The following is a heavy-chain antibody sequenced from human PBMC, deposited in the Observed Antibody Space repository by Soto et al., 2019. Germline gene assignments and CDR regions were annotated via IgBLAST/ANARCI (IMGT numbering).Heavy chain of an antibody. V-gene: IGHV3-72*01. D-gene: IGHD6-6*01. CDR1: GFTFSDYY. J-gene: IGHJ6*03. CDR2: TRNKANSYTT. Sequence: GGSLRLSCAASGFTFSDYYLDWVRQAPGKGLEWVGRTRNKANSYTTEYAASVKGRFTISRDDSENSLYLQMNSLKTEDTAVYYCAREVQYSSSSSRIYYYYYMDVWGKGTTVTVSS. CDR3: AREVQYSSSSSRIYYYYYMDV.